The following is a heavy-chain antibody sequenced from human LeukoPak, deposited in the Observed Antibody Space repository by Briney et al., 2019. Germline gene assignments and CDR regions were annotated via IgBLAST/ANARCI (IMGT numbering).Heavy chain of an antibody. CDR3: ARGPKLELRPYYFDY. CDR2: IIPIFGTA. V-gene: IGHV1-69*05. CDR1: GGTFSSYA. Sequence: ASVKVSCKASGGTFSSYAISWVRQAPGQGLEWMGRIIPIFGTANYAQKFQGRVTITTDESTSTAYMELSSLRSEDTAVYYCARGPKLELRPYYFDYWGQGTLVTVSS. J-gene: IGHJ4*02. D-gene: IGHD1-7*01.